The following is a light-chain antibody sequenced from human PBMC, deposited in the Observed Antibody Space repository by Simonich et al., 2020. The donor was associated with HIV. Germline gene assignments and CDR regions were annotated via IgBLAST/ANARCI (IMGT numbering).Light chain of an antibody. V-gene: IGLV6-57*03. Sequence: NFMLTQPHSVSESPGKTVTISCTRSSGSIASNSVQWYQQRPGRAPTPVIYEDNQRPSGVPDRFSGSIDSSSNSASLTIAGLKTEDEADYYCQSYDSSNQVFGGGTKLTVL. CDR2: EDN. CDR3: QSYDSSNQV. J-gene: IGLJ2*01. CDR1: SGSIASNS.